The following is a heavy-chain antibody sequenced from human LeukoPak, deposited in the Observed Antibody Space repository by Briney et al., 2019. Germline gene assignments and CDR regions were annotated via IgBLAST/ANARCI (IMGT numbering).Heavy chain of an antibody. V-gene: IGHV4-4*08. D-gene: IGHD5-18*01. Sequence: SETLSLTCTVSGGSISSNYWSWIRQPPGKGLEWIGDIYTSGSTNYNPPLKSRVTISVDTSNNQFSLKLSSVTAADTAVYYCARLFGGYSYDFEYWGQGTLVTVSS. CDR3: ARLFGGYSYDFEY. CDR1: GGSISSNY. J-gene: IGHJ4*02. CDR2: IYTSGST.